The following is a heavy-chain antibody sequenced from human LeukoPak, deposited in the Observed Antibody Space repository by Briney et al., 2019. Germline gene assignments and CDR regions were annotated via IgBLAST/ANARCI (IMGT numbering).Heavy chain of an antibody. J-gene: IGHJ4*02. D-gene: IGHD1-26*01. CDR3: AKELVGANNDY. CDR1: GYTFTSYY. CDR2: INPSGGST. Sequence: GASVKVSCTASGYTFTSYYMHWVRQAPGQGLEWMGIINPSGGSTSYAQKFQGRVTMTRDASTSTVYMELSSLRSEDTAVYYCAKELVGANNDYWGQGTLVTVSS. V-gene: IGHV1-46*01.